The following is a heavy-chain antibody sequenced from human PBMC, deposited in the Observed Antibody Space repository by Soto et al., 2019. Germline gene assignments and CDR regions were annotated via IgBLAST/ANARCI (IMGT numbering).Heavy chain of an antibody. CDR1: GFTFSSYA. Sequence: EVQLLESGGGLVQPGGSLRLSCAASGFTFSSYAMSWVRQAPGKGLEWVSAISGSGGSTYYADSVKGRFTISRDNSKNTRYLQMNSLIAEDTAVYYCAKDVRGYCSGGSCYSGFDYWGQGTLVTVSS. V-gene: IGHV3-23*01. D-gene: IGHD2-15*01. J-gene: IGHJ4*02. CDR3: AKDVRGYCSGGSCYSGFDY. CDR2: ISGSGGST.